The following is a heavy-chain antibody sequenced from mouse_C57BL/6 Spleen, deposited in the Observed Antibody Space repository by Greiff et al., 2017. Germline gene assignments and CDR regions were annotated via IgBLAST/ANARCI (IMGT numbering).Heavy chain of an antibody. J-gene: IGHJ3*01. Sequence: QVQLKESGPELVKPGASVKLSCKASGYTFTSYDINWVKQRPGQGLEWIGWIYPRDGSNKYNEKFKGKATLTVDTSSSTAYMELHSLTSEDSAVYFCAREGRGAYWGQGTLVTVSA. CDR2: IYPRDGSN. CDR1: GYTFTSYD. D-gene: IGHD3-3*01. CDR3: AREGRGAY. V-gene: IGHV1-85*01.